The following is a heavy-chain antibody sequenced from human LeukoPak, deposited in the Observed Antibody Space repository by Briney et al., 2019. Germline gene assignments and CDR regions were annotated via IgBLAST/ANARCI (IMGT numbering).Heavy chain of an antibody. D-gene: IGHD5-18*01. CDR2: ISSNGGST. V-gene: IGHV3-64*01. Sequence: TGGSLRLSCASSGFTFSSYAMHWVRQAPGKGLEYVSAISSNGGSTYYATSVKGRFTISRDNSKNTLYLQMGSLRAEDMAVYYCARERGSYGNNWFDPWGQGTLVTVSS. CDR3: ARERGSYGNNWFDP. J-gene: IGHJ5*02. CDR1: GFTFSSYA.